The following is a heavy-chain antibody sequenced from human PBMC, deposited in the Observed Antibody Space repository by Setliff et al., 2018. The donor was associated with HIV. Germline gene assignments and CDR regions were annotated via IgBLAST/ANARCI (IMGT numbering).Heavy chain of an antibody. J-gene: IGHJ3*02. CDR2: IYYSGST. Sequence: SETLSLTCTVSGGSISSGDYYWTWVRQPPGKGLEWIGYIYYSGSTNYNPSLKSRVTISVDTSKNQLSLKLSSVTAADTAMYYCARGRGRTFYYDSSGSRAFDIWGQGTMVTVSS. V-gene: IGHV4-61*08. CDR1: GGSISSGDYY. D-gene: IGHD3-22*01. CDR3: ARGRGRTFYYDSSGSRAFDI.